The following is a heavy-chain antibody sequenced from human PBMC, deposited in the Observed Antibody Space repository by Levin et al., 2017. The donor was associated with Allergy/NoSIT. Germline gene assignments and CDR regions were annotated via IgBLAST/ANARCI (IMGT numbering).Heavy chain of an antibody. CDR2: ISSSSSYI. Sequence: GESLKISCAASGFTFSSYSMNWVRQAPGKGLEWVSSISSSSSYIYYADSVKGRFTISRDNAKNSLYLQMNSLRAEDTAVYYCARDRGEDFDYWGQGTLVTVSS. J-gene: IGHJ4*02. D-gene: IGHD3-16*01. CDR3: ARDRGEDFDY. CDR1: GFTFSSYS. V-gene: IGHV3-21*01.